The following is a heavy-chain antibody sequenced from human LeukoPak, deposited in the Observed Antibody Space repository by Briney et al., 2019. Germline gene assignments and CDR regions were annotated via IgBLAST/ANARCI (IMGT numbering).Heavy chain of an antibody. Sequence: KPGGSLRLSCAASGFTFSDLYMSWLRQAPGKGLEWVSYISSSGSTIYYADVVKGRFTISRDNAKNSLYLQMNSLRAEDTAVYYCARELPPPPRGYADYWGQGTLVTVSS. J-gene: IGHJ4*02. CDR1: GFTFSDLY. CDR3: ARELPPPPRGYADY. V-gene: IGHV3-11*01. CDR2: ISSSGSTI. D-gene: IGHD5-12*01.